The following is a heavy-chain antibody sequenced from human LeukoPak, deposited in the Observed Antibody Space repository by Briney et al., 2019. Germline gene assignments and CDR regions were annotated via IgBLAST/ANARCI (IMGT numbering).Heavy chain of an antibody. CDR2: INWNGGST. CDR3: ARKGRLELLPDPFYYYYYYMDV. D-gene: IGHD1-7*01. V-gene: IGHV3-20*04. Sequence: PGRSLRLSCAASGFTFDDYGMGWVHQAPGKGLEWVSGINWNGGSTGYADSVKGRFTISRDNAKNSLYLQMNSLRAEDTALYYCARKGRLELLPDPFYYYYYYMDVWGKGTTVTVSS. J-gene: IGHJ6*03. CDR1: GFTFDDYG.